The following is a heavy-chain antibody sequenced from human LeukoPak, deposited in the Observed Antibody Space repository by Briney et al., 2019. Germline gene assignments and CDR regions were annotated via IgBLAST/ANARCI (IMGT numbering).Heavy chain of an antibody. CDR2: IYYSGST. CDR3: ARIADQWWFDP. V-gene: IGHV4-30-2*01. CDR1: GGSISIGGFS. J-gene: IGHJ5*02. D-gene: IGHD6-19*01. Sequence: SQTLSLTCAVSGGSISIGGFSLTWIRQAPGKGLEWIGYIYYSGSTYYSPSLKSRVTISVDRSKNQFSLTLSSVTAADTAVHFCARIADQWWFDPWGQGTLVTVSS.